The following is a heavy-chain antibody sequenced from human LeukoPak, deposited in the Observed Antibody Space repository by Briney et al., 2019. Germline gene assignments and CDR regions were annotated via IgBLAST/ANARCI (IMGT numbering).Heavy chain of an antibody. D-gene: IGHD5-18*01. CDR1: GFTFSSYW. CDR3: ARDARRGYSYGFSPSNWFDP. V-gene: IGHV3-74*03. CDR2: INSDGSST. Sequence: GGSLRLSCAASGFTFSSYWMHWVRQAPGKGLVWVSRINSDGSSTTYADSVKGRFTISRDNAKNSLYLQMNSLRAEDTAVYYCARDARRGYSYGFSPSNWFDPWGQGTLVTVSS. J-gene: IGHJ5*02.